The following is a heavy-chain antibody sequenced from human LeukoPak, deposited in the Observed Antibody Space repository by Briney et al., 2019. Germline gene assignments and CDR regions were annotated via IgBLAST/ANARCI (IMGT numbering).Heavy chain of an antibody. CDR3: ASPNPRIAARPYYYYYMDV. Sequence: GGSLRLSCAVSGFTFSSYGMHWVRQAPGKGLEWVAFIRYDGRNKYYADSVKGRFTISRDNSKNTLYLQMNSLRAEDTAVYYCASPNPRIAARPYYYYYMDVWGKGTTVTVSS. J-gene: IGHJ6*03. D-gene: IGHD6-6*01. CDR2: IRYDGRNK. V-gene: IGHV3-30*02. CDR1: GFTFSSYG.